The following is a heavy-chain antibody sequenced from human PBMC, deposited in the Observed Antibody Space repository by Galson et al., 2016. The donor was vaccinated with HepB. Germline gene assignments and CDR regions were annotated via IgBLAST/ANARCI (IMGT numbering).Heavy chain of an antibody. D-gene: IGHD6-19*01. CDR1: GFTFSSYN. V-gene: IGHV3-21*01. CDR2: ISRSSNPI. Sequence: SVRLSCAASGFTFSSYNMNWVRQAPGKGLEWVASISRSSNPIYDPGSLKGRFTIARDNSKNSLFLELNSLRAEDTAVYYCARDERWPRRMAVWGQGTTVTVSS. J-gene: IGHJ6*02. CDR3: ARDERWPRRMAV.